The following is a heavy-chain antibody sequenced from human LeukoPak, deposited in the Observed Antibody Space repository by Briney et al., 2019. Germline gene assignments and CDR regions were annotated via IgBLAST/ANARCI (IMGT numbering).Heavy chain of an antibody. CDR3: ARGLLAAAATLDY. D-gene: IGHD6-13*01. CDR1: GYTFIGYY. J-gene: IGHJ4*02. Sequence: ASVNVSCKASGYTFIGYYMHWVRQAPGQGLECMGWINPTSGDTNYAQKFQGRLTMTRDTSISTAYMELSRLRSDDTAVYYCARGLLAAAATLDYWGQGTLVTVSS. CDR2: INPTSGDT. V-gene: IGHV1-2*02.